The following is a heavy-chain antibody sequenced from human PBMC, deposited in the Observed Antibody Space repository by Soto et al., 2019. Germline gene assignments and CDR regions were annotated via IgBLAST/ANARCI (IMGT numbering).Heavy chain of an antibody. CDR1: GFTFRNYD. Sequence: EVQLVESGGGLVQPGGSLRLSFEASGFTFRNYDMHWVRQGTGKGLEWVSGISAAGDPDYADSVEGRFTIARENAPNSFFLQINSLRVGDTAVYYSARTDRDFYGLDVWGQGTTVIVSS. CDR3: ARTDRDFYGLDV. V-gene: IGHV3-13*05. J-gene: IGHJ6*02. CDR2: ISAAGDP.